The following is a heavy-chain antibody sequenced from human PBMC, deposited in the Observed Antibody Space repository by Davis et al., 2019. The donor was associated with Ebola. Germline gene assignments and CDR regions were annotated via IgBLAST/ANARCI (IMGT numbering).Heavy chain of an antibody. CDR3: ARRGGLEAFDI. J-gene: IGHJ3*02. Sequence: ASVTVSCNASGYTFTGYYMHWVRQAPGQGLEWMGIINPSGGSTSYAQKFQGRVTMTRDTSTSTVYMELSSLRSEDTAVYYCARRGGLEAFDIWGQGTMVTVSS. CDR2: INPSGGST. CDR1: GYTFTGYY. V-gene: IGHV1-46*01. D-gene: IGHD1-1*01.